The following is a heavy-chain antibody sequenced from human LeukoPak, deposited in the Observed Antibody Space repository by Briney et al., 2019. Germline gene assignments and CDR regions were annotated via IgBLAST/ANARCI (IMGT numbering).Heavy chain of an antibody. V-gene: IGHV1-18*01. CDR3: ARGVKVVVMAGGYYYYMDV. CDR1: GYTFTSYG. D-gene: IGHD6-19*01. Sequence: ASVKVSCKASGYTFTSYGISWVRQAPGQGLEWMGWISAYNDNTNYAQKLQGRVTMTPDTSTSTAYMELRGLTSDDTAVYYGARGVKVVVMAGGYYYYMDVWGKGTTVTVSS. J-gene: IGHJ6*03. CDR2: ISAYNDNT.